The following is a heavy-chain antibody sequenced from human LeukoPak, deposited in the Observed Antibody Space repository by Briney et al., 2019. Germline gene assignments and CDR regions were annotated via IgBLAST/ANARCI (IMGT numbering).Heavy chain of an antibody. CDR3: ARGQVGATTLFDF. Sequence: SETLSLTCTVSGGSIGSGAYYGNWIRQPPGKGLEWIGYIYNSGSTYYNPSLKSRVTISVDTSQNQFSLKLSSVTAADTAVYYCARGQVGATTLFDFWGQGTLVTVSS. CDR2: IYNSGST. V-gene: IGHV4-30-4*01. CDR1: GGSIGSGAYY. D-gene: IGHD1-26*01. J-gene: IGHJ4*02.